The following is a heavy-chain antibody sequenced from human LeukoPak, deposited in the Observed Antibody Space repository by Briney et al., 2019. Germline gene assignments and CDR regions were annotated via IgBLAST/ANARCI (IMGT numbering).Heavy chain of an antibody. J-gene: IGHJ3*02. CDR1: GFTFSTYV. Sequence: PGGSLRLSCAASGFTFSTYVMRWVRQAPGKGPEWVSSIGPDGGITRYADSVKGRFTISRDNSKNTLYLQMNSLSAEDTALYYCARKMVVIGPGASDIWGQGTMVTVSS. CDR2: IGPDGGIT. CDR3: ARKMVVIGPGASDI. V-gene: IGHV3-23*01. D-gene: IGHD3-10*01.